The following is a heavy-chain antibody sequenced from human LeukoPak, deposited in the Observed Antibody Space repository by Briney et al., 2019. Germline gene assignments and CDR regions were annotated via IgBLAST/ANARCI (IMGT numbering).Heavy chain of an antibody. Sequence: PGGSLRLSCAASGFTFSNYNMNWVRQAPGEGLEWVSSISNSGSYIYYADSLKGRFTISRDNAKNSLYLQMNSLRAEDTAVYYCARDLGSIDFYWGQGTLVTVSS. D-gene: IGHD3-3*01. CDR3: ARDLGSIDFY. V-gene: IGHV3-21*01. CDR2: ISNSGSYI. CDR1: GFTFSNYN. J-gene: IGHJ4*02.